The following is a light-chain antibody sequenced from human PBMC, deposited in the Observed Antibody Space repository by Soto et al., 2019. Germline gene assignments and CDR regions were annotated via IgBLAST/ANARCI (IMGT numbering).Light chain of an antibody. CDR2: AAS. Sequence: DIQMTQSPSSVSASVGDRVTITCRASQDVSSWLAWYQQKPGKAPQVLIFAASNLQSGVSSRFSGSGSGTDFTLSISSLQPEDSATYYCQQGNNFPPTFGQGTKVDIK. CDR1: QDVSSW. V-gene: IGKV1-12*01. J-gene: IGKJ1*01. CDR3: QQGNNFPPT.